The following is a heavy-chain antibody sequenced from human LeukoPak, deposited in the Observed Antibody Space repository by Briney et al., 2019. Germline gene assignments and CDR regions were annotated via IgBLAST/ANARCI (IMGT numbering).Heavy chain of an antibody. J-gene: IGHJ4*02. D-gene: IGHD5-24*01. CDR3: ARIPDGLRADY. V-gene: IGHV4-61*10. Sequence: SETLSLTCAVSGGSISSDSYYWSWIRQPAGKGLEWIGYIYYSGSTNYNPSLKSRVTISVDTSKNQFSLKLSSVTAADTAVYYCARIPDGLRADYWGQGTLVTVSS. CDR2: IYYSGST. CDR1: GGSISSDSYY.